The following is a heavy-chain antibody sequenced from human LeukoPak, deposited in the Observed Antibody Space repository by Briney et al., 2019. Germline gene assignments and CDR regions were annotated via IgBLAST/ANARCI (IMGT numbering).Heavy chain of an antibody. D-gene: IGHD5-24*01. CDR1: GGSISSSSYY. Sequence: SETLSLTCTVSGGSISSSSYYWGWIRQPPGKGLEWIGSIYYSGSTYHNPSLKSRVTISVDTSKNQFSLKLSSVTAADTAVYYCARRRRDGYNSQFDYWGQGTLVTVSS. CDR2: IYYSGST. CDR3: ARRRRDGYNSQFDY. J-gene: IGHJ4*02. V-gene: IGHV4-39*01.